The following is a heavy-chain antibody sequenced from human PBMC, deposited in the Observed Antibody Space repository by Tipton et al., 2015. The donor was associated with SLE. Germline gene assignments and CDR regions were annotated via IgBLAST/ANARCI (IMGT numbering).Heavy chain of an antibody. CDR1: GFTFTSYA. V-gene: IGHV3-23*01. J-gene: IGHJ4*02. Sequence: SLRLSCAASGFTFTSYAMSWVRQAPGKGLEWVASITGSGGRTYYADSVKGRFTISRDNSQSTLDLQMNSLRAEDTALYYCARTGSGSYSDCWGQGTLVTVS. CDR2: ITGSGGRT. CDR3: ARTGSGSYSDC. D-gene: IGHD1-26*01.